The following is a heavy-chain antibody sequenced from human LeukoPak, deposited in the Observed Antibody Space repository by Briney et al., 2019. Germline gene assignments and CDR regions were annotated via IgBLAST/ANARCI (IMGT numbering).Heavy chain of an antibody. CDR1: GGTFSSYA. D-gene: IGHD6-6*01. J-gene: IGHJ6*02. Sequence: SVKVSCKASGGTFSSYAISWVRQAPGQWLEWMGGIIPIFGTANYAQKFQGRVTITADESTSTAYMELSSLRSEDTAVYYCAPSSSSDGYYYYGMDVWGQGTTVTVSS. V-gene: IGHV1-69*13. CDR3: APSSSSDGYYYYGMDV. CDR2: IIPIFGTA.